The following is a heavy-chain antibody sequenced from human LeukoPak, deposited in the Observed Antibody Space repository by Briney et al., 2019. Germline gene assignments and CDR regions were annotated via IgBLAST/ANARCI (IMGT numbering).Heavy chain of an antibody. V-gene: IGHV3-48*04. CDR1: GFAFSSYR. Sequence: PGGSLRLSCAASGFAFSSYRMNWVRQAPGKGLEWVSYISSSGSTIYYADSVKGRLTISRDNAKNSLYLQMNSLRVEDTAVYYCARDSGSGRRPCEYWGQGTLVTVSS. CDR2: ISSSGSTI. CDR3: ARDSGSGRRPCEY. D-gene: IGHD6-19*01. J-gene: IGHJ4*02.